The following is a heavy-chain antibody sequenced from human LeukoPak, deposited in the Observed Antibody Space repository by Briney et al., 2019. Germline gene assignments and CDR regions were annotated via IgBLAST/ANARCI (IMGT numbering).Heavy chain of an antibody. D-gene: IGHD6-19*01. CDR3: AKGPWLAYPYYFDY. CDR1: GFTFGSYW. Sequence: GGSLRLSCAASGFTFGSYWMSWVRQAPGKGLEWVANIKQDGSEKYYVDSVKGRLTISRDNAKNSLYLQMNSLRAEDTAVYYCAKGPWLAYPYYFDYWGQGTLVTVSS. V-gene: IGHV3-7*03. J-gene: IGHJ4*02. CDR2: IKQDGSEK.